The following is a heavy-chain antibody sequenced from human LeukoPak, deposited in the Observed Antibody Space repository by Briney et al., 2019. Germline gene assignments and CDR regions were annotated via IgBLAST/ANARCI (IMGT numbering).Heavy chain of an antibody. J-gene: IGHJ6*02. V-gene: IGHV3-7*04. D-gene: IGHD2-15*01. Sequence: PGGSLRLSCAASGFTFSSYWMSWVRRAPGKGLEWVANIKQDGSEKYYVDSVKGRFTISRDNAKNSLYLQMNSLRAEDTAVYYCARDQTIVVVPAALGYCSGGSCYGRYYYYGMDVWGQGTTVTVSS. CDR1: GFTFSSYW. CDR3: ARDQTIVVVPAALGYCSGGSCYGRYYYYGMDV. CDR2: IKQDGSEK.